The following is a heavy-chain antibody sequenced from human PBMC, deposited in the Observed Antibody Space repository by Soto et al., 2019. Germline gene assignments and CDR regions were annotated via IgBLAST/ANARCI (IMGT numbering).Heavy chain of an antibody. Sequence: QVQLVESGGGVVQPGRSLRLSCAASGFTFSSYGMHWVRQAPGKGLEWVAVIWYDGSNKYYADSVKGRFTISRDNSKNTLYLQMKSLRAEDTAVYYCARGSAAGTGYYYYGMDVWGQGTTVTVSS. D-gene: IGHD6-13*01. CDR3: ARGSAAGTGYYYYGMDV. V-gene: IGHV3-33*01. J-gene: IGHJ6*02. CDR1: GFTFSSYG. CDR2: IWYDGSNK.